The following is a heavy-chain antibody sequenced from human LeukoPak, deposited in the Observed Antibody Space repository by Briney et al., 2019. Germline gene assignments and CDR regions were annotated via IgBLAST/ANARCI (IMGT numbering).Heavy chain of an antibody. CDR2: ISGSGGST. CDR3: AKDRISSGWYFDY. V-gene: IGHV3-23*01. J-gene: IGHJ4*02. CDR1: GFTFSSQW. D-gene: IGHD6-19*01. Sequence: GGSLRLSCAASGFTFSSQWMSWVRQAPGKGLEWVSAISGSGGSTYYADSVKGRFTISRDNSKNTLYLQMNSLRAEDTAVYYCAKDRISSGWYFDYWGQGTLVTVSS.